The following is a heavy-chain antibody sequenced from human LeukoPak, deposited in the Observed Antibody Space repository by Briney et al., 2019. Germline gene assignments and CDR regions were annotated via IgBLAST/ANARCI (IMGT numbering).Heavy chain of an antibody. CDR3: ARASSSLEGYVDCYFYP. J-gene: IGHJ5*02. Sequence: ASVKISRKASGSIFTIYGLAWWRHAPRQDLEWIGTIIPFNDRTKLAQNSLDRVTINTSASSTKASFLLLNLRPDATAVYYCARASSSLEGYVDCYFYPWGQGNLVTVSS. V-gene: IGHV1-18*01. CDR1: GSIFTIYG. D-gene: IGHD2-21*02. CDR2: IIPFNDRT.